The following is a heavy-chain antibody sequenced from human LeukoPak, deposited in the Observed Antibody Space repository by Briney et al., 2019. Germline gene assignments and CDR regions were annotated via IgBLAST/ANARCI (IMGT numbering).Heavy chain of an antibody. Sequence: PSETLSLTCTVPGGSISSGDYYWSWIRQPPGKGLEWIGYIYYSGSTYYNPSLKSRVTISVDTSKNQFSLKLSSVTAADTAVYYCASRASGSYQAAFDRWGAFDIWGQGTMVTVSS. V-gene: IGHV4-30-4*08. D-gene: IGHD1-26*01. CDR3: ASRASGSYQAAFDRWGAFDI. CDR2: IYYSGST. J-gene: IGHJ3*02. CDR1: GGSISSGDYY.